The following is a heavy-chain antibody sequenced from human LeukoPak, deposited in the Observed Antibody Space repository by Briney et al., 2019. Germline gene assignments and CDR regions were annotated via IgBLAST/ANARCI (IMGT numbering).Heavy chain of an antibody. D-gene: IGHD3-10*01. J-gene: IGHJ4*02. Sequence: QPGRSLRLSCAASGFTFDDYAMHWVRQAPGKGLEWVSGISWNSGSIGYADSVKGRFTISRDNAKNSLYLQMNSLRAEDTALYYCVLWFGELLYVGGEYYFDYWGQETLVTVSS. CDR3: VLWFGELLYVGGEYYFDY. CDR1: GFTFDDYA. V-gene: IGHV3-9*01. CDR2: ISWNSGSI.